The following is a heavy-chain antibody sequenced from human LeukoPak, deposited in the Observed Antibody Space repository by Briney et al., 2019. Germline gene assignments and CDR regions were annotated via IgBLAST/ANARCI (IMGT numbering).Heavy chain of an antibody. D-gene: IGHD3-10*01. Sequence: PGGSLRLSCAASGFTFSSYAMHWVRQAPGKGLEWVAVISYDGSNKYYADSVKGRFTISRDNSKNTLYLQMNSLRAEDTAVYYCAKLPYPYGSGSYGDYFDYWGQGTLVTVSS. CDR3: AKLPYPYGSGSYGDYFDY. CDR1: GFTFSSYA. CDR2: ISYDGSNK. V-gene: IGHV3-30-3*02. J-gene: IGHJ4*02.